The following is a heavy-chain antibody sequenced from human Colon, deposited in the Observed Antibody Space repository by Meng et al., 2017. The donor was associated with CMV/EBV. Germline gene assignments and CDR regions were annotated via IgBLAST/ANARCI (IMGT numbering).Heavy chain of an antibody. D-gene: IGHD3-22*01. J-gene: IGHJ4*02. V-gene: IGHV3-23*01. CDR1: GFTCSPYA. CDR3: AKADYYEGSGYYFDY. CDR2: ISGTGGNT. Sequence: GFTCSPYAMSWFRQAPGKGLEWVSSISGTGGNTYYADSVKGRFTISRDDSHNTLFLHMNSLRAEDTAVYYCAKADYYEGSGYYFDYWGQGTLVTVSS.